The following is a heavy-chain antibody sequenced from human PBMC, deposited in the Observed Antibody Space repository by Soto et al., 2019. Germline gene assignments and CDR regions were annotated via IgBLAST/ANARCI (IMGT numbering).Heavy chain of an antibody. V-gene: IGHV4-39*01. Sequence: PSETLSLTCTVSGGSISSSSYYWGWIRQPPGKGLEWIGSIFYSGSTYYNPSLKSRVTISVDTSKNQFSLKLSSVTVADTAVYYCARHLTYCSAGSCYSDFPYYGMDVWGQGTTVTVSS. J-gene: IGHJ6*02. CDR2: IFYSGST. D-gene: IGHD2-15*01. CDR3: ARHLTYCSAGSCYSDFPYYGMDV. CDR1: GGSISSSSYY.